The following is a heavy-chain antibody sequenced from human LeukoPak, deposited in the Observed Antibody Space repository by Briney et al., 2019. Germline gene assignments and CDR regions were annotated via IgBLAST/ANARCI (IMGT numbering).Heavy chain of an antibody. Sequence: GGSLRLSCAASVITFSDDSMNWVRQAPGSGLEWVAYISPASKTIKYADSVKGRFTISRDNAKKSLHLQMNSLRAEDTAVYYCGGGAAAMDVWGKGTTVTVSS. CDR1: VITFSDDS. CDR3: GGGAAAMDV. J-gene: IGHJ6*04. CDR2: ISPASKTI. D-gene: IGHD3-16*01. V-gene: IGHV3-48*04.